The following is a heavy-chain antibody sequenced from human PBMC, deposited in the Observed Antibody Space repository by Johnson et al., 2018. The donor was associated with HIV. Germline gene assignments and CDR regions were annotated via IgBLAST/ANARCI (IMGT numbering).Heavy chain of an antibody. CDR1: GFTFNVYA. Sequence: QVQLVESGGGVVQPGRSLRLSCAASGFTFNVYALHWVRQAPGKGLEWVAVISYDGSKKDYADSVKGRFTISRDNSKNTLYLQMNSLRAEDTAVYYCAKSSGWGHDAFDIWGQGTMVTVSS. CDR2: ISYDGSKK. D-gene: IGHD6-19*01. J-gene: IGHJ3*02. V-gene: IGHV3-30-3*02. CDR3: AKSSGWGHDAFDI.